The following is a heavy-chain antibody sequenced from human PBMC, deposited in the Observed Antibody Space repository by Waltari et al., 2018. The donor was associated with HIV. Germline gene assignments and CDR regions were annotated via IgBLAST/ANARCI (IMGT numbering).Heavy chain of an antibody. CDR2: INPDSGGT. J-gene: IGHJ4*02. Sequence: QVQLVPSGAEVKKPGAPVKVSCKDSGYTFPAHFMHWVRQAPGQGLEWMGWINPDSGGTNYAQKFQGRVTMTRDTSISTAYMELSRLGSDDTAVYYCARDDCSGGSCLDYWGQGTLVTVSS. D-gene: IGHD2-15*01. CDR3: ARDDCSGGSCLDY. CDR1: GYTFPAHF. V-gene: IGHV1-2*02.